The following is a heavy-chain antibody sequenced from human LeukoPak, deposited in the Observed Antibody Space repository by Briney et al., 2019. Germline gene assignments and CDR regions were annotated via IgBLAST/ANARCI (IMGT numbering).Heavy chain of an antibody. J-gene: IGHJ4*02. CDR2: INPNSGGT. V-gene: IGHV1-2*06. Sequence: ASVKVSCKASGYTFTGYYMHWVRQAPGQGLEWMGRINPNSGGTNYAQKFQGRVTMTRDTSTSTVYMELSSLRSEDTAVYYCARVVRYFDWLLFDYWGQGTLVTVSS. CDR1: GYTFTGYY. D-gene: IGHD3-9*01. CDR3: ARVVRYFDWLLFDY.